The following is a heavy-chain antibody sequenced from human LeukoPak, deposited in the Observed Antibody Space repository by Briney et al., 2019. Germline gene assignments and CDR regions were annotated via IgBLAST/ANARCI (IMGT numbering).Heavy chain of an antibody. D-gene: IGHD4-17*01. CDR2: IYYSGST. CDR1: GGSISSSSYY. Sequence: PSETLSLTCTVSGGSISSSSYYWGWIRQPPGKGLEWIGSIYYSGSTYYNPSLKSRVTVSVDTSKNQFSLKLSSVTAADTAVYYCARCGVGYGDSAFDIWGQGTMVTVSS. CDR3: ARCGVGYGDSAFDI. J-gene: IGHJ3*02. V-gene: IGHV4-39*07.